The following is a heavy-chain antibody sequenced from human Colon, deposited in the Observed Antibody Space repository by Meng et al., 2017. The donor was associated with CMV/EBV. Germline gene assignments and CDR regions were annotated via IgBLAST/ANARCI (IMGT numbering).Heavy chain of an antibody. Sequence: SETLSLTCTVSGVSVSNYWWSWIRQSPGKGLEWIGSIHYSGSTNQTPSLRSRVIMSVDTSKNQFSLKLSSVTAADTAVYYCVRDSYHYGSSTYNWFDPWGQGTLVTVSS. D-gene: IGHD3-10*01. V-gene: IGHV4-59*02. CDR1: GVSVSNYW. CDR2: IHYSGST. J-gene: IGHJ5*02. CDR3: VRDSYHYGSSTYNWFDP.